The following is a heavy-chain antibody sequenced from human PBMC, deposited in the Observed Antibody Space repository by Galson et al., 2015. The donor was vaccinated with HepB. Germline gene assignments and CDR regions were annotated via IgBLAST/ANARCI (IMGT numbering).Heavy chain of an antibody. CDR1: GYTFIGYY. J-gene: IGHJ4*02. V-gene: IGHV1-2*06. CDR3: ARPLIPTGAQEY. CDR2: INPNSGGT. Sequence: SVKVSCKASGYTFIGYYIHWVRQAPGQGLEWMGRINPNSGGTIYAQKFQGRVIMTRDTSISTAYMELSSLRSDDTAVYFCARPLIPTGAQEYWGQGTLVTVSS. D-gene: IGHD3-16*01.